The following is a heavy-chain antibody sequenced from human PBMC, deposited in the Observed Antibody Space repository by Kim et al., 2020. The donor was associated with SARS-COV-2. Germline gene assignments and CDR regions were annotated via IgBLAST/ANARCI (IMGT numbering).Heavy chain of an antibody. CDR3: AKRHASGTFYNLFLDF. CDR1: GFTFSNYA. D-gene: IGHD3-10*01. Sequence: GGSLRLSCAASGFTFSNYAMTWVRQAPGKGLEWVSTIRSSGGYTYYADSVKGRFTISRDNSDNALYLQMNSLRAEDTAVYYCAKRHASGTFYNLFLDFWGQGTLVTVSS. J-gene: IGHJ4*02. CDR2: IRSSGGYT. V-gene: IGHV3-23*01.